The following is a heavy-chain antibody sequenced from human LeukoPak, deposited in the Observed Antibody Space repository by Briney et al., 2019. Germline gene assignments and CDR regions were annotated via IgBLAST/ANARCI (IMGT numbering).Heavy chain of an antibody. CDR1: GYTFTGYY. CDR2: INPNSGGT. V-gene: IGHV1-2*02. J-gene: IGHJ4*02. CDR3: ERGGREVYDYVWGSYRTPIDY. Sequence: GASVKVSCKASGYTFTGYYMHLVRQAPGQGLEWMGGINPNSGGTNYAQKFQGRVTMTRDTSISTAYMELSRLRSDDTAVYYCERGGREVYDYVWGSYRTPIDYWGQGTLVTVSS. D-gene: IGHD3-16*02.